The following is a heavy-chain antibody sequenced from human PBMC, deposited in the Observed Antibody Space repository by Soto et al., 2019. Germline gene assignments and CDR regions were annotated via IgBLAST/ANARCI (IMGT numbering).Heavy chain of an antibody. D-gene: IGHD4-17*01. CDR1: GFTFSSYG. Sequence: TGGSLRLSCAASGFTFSSYGMHRVRQAPGKGLEWVAVISYDGSNKYYADSVKGRFTISRDNSKNTLYLQMNSLRAEDTAVYYCAKDDSTYGDYVDYWGQGTLVTVSS. CDR3: AKDDSTYGDYVDY. CDR2: ISYDGSNK. V-gene: IGHV3-30*18. J-gene: IGHJ4*02.